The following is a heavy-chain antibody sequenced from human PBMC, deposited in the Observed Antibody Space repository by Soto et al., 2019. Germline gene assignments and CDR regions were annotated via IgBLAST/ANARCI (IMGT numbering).Heavy chain of an antibody. CDR1: GFNFSTSG. Sequence: GGSLRLSCAASGFNFSTSGMDWVRQVPGKGLEWVAVISNDGSRQYYAESVKGRFTISRDNSKNTLYLQMNSLRAEDTAVYYCAKVKRGYSYGTPYFDYWGQGTLVTVSS. V-gene: IGHV3-30*18. CDR3: AKVKRGYSYGTPYFDY. D-gene: IGHD5-18*01. J-gene: IGHJ4*02. CDR2: ISNDGSRQ.